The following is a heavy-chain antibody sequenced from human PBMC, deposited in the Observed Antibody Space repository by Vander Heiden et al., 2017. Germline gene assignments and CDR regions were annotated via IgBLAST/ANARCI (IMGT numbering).Heavy chain of an antibody. Sequence: VQPGRSLRLSFAASGFTFSSYGMHWVRQAPGKGLEWVAVIWYDGSNKYYADSVKGRFTISRDNSKNTLYLQMNSLRAEDTAVYYCAREGYSSSWYVDYYYYGMDVWGQGTTVTVSS. D-gene: IGHD6-13*01. CDR1: GFTFSSYG. CDR3: AREGYSSSWYVDYYYYGMDV. V-gene: IGHV3-33*01. J-gene: IGHJ6*02. CDR2: IWYDGSNK.